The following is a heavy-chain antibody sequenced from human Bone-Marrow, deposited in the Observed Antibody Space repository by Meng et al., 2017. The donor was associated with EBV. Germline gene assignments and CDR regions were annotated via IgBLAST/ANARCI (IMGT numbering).Heavy chain of an antibody. D-gene: IGHD6-13*01. CDR1: GFTFSTYT. V-gene: IGHV3-21*02. CDR2: ISSNSNYI. CDR3: ASGGLIAAAVF. J-gene: IGHJ4*02. Sequence: EVQLVDSGGGLVKPGGSLRLSCAASGFTFSTYTMSWVRQAPGKGLEWVSSISSNSNYIYYADSLKGRFTISRDNAKNSLYLQMNSLRADDTAVYYCASGGLIAAAVFWGQGTMVTVSS.